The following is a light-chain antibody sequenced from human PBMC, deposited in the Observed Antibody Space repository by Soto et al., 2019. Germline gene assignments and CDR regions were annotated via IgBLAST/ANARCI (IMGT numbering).Light chain of an antibody. CDR3: QQANSFPLT. V-gene: IGKV1-12*01. CDR2: GAS. J-gene: IGKJ4*01. Sequence: DIQMTQSPSSVPASVGDRLTITCRASRDISNSLAWYQQTPGKAPKLLLRGASSLHRGVPSRFSGGGAGTEFTLTISSLQPEDFATYYCQQANSFPLTFGGGTKVDIK. CDR1: RDISNS.